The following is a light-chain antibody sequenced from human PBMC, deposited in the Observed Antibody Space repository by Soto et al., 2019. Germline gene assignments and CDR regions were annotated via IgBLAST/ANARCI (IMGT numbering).Light chain of an antibody. CDR2: EVS. V-gene: IGLV2-14*01. J-gene: IGLJ1*01. CDR1: SSDVGAYNY. Sequence: QSVLTQPASVSGSPGQSITISCTGTSSDVGAYNYVSWYQHHPGKAPKLTISEVSNRPSGVSNRFSGSKSGNTASLTISAIQPEDEADYYCSSYPSSRTYVFGTGTKLTVL. CDR3: SSYPSSRTYV.